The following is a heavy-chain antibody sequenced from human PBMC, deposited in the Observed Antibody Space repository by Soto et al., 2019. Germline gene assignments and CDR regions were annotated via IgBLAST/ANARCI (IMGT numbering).Heavy chain of an antibody. V-gene: IGHV1-18*01. CDR2: ISAYNGNT. CDR3: ARDPYCSSTSCSDNWFDP. CDR1: GYTFTSYG. D-gene: IGHD2-2*01. Sequence: QVQLVQSGAEVKKPGASVKVSCKASGYTFTSYGISWVRQAPGQGLEWMGWISAYNGNTNYTQKLQGRVTMTTDTSTSTAYMELRSLRSDDTAVYYCARDPYCSSTSCSDNWFDPWGQGTLVTVSS. J-gene: IGHJ5*02.